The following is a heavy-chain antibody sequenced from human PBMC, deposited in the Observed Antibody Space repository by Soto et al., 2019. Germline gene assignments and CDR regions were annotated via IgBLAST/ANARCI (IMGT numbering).Heavy chain of an antibody. CDR3: ETRGYSYGTYYYYGMDV. J-gene: IGHJ6*02. Sequence: QVQLVQSGAEVKKPGSSVKVSCKASGGTFSSYAISWVRQAPGQGLEWMGGIIPIFGTANYAQKFQGRVTITADESTSTAYMELSSLRSEDTAVYYCETRGYSYGTYYYYGMDVWGQGTTVTVSS. CDR2: IIPIFGTA. CDR1: GGTFSSYA. V-gene: IGHV1-69*01. D-gene: IGHD5-18*01.